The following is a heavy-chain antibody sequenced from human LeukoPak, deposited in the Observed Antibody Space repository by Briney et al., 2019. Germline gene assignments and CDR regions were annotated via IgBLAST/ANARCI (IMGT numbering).Heavy chain of an antibody. Sequence: GASVKVSCKPSGYTFTGYYMHWVRQAPGQGLEWMGWINPNSGGTNYAQKFQGWVTMTRDTSISTAYMELSRLRSDDTAVYYCARGAAAAAADGSDPFDIWGQGTMVTVSS. V-gene: IGHV1-2*04. D-gene: IGHD6-13*01. CDR2: INPNSGGT. J-gene: IGHJ3*02. CDR1: GYTFTGYY. CDR3: ARGAAAAAADGSDPFDI.